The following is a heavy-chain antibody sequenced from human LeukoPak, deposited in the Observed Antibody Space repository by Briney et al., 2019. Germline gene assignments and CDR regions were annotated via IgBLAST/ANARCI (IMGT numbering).Heavy chain of an antibody. CDR2: ISYSGST. J-gene: IGHJ4*02. Sequence: PSETLSLTCTVSGGSLSSGDYYWSWIRQPPGKGLEWVGYISYSGSTFYNPSLMSRVTISVDTSKNQFSLRLKSVTAADTAVYYCARVSGVATPYFDYWGQGTLVTVSS. CDR3: ARVSGVATPYFDY. V-gene: IGHV4-30-4*01. CDR1: GGSLSSGDYY. D-gene: IGHD5-12*01.